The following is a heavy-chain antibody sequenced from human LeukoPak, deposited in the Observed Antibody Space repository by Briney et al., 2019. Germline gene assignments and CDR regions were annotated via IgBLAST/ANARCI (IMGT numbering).Heavy chain of an antibody. CDR3: ARDRPGRYCSSPSCFTASPLDP. J-gene: IGHJ5*02. CDR1: GFTFSDYA. Sequence: GGSLRLSCAVSGFTFSDYAMSWVRQAPGKGLEWVSGISGSGAYSYYADSVKGRFTISRDNSKNTLYLQINSLRAEGTAVYYCARDRPGRYCSSPSCFTASPLDPWGQGTLVIVSS. V-gene: IGHV3-23*01. D-gene: IGHD2-2*02. CDR2: ISGSGAYS.